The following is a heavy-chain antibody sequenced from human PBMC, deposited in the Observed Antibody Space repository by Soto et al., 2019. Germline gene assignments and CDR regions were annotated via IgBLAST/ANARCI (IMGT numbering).Heavy chain of an antibody. CDR1: GFSLSTSGVG. D-gene: IGHD2-15*01. CDR3: AHFSREFHLILSHYWFDY. CDR2: IYWDDDK. Sequence: QITLKESGPTLVKPTQTLTLTCTFSGFSLSTSGVGVGWIRQPPGKALEWLALIYWDDDKRYSPSLKSRLTITKDXFKXQXTLTMTNMDPVDTATYYCAHFSREFHLILSHYWFDYWGQGTLVTVSS. J-gene: IGHJ4*02. V-gene: IGHV2-5*02.